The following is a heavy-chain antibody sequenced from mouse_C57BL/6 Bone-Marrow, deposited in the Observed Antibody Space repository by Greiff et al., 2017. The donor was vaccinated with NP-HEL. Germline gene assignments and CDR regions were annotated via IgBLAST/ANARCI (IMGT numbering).Heavy chain of an antibody. CDR3: VSHFDY. Sequence: VKDRFTISRDDSESMLYLQMNNLKTEDTAMYYCVSHFDYWGQGTTLTVSS. J-gene: IGHJ2*01. V-gene: IGHV10-1*01.